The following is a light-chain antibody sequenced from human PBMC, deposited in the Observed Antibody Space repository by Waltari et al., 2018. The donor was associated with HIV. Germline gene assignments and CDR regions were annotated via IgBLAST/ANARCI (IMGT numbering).Light chain of an antibody. CDR3: QQRGNWPIT. J-gene: IGKJ5*01. V-gene: IGKV3-11*01. Sequence: DILLTQSPVTLSLSPGDRATVSCRASQSVSTFLAWYQQKPGQAPRLLMYNSSVRAKGISARFSASGSGTDFTLTITSLDPEDFAVYYCQQRGNWPITFGQGTRLEVK. CDR2: NSS. CDR1: QSVSTF.